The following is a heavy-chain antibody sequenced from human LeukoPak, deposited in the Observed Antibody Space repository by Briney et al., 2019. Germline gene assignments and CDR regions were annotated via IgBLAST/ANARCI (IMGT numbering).Heavy chain of an antibody. CDR3: ARYSNHFYYSGMDV. V-gene: IGHV3-30-3*01. Sequence: GGSLRLSCAASGFSFSDYGMHWVRQAPGKGLGWVALISSDGFNEYYADSVRGRFTISRDTSKNTLYLQINSLKTEDTAIYYCARYSNHFYYSGMDVWGQGTTVTVSS. CDR1: GFSFSDYG. J-gene: IGHJ6*02. CDR2: ISSDGFNE. D-gene: IGHD2-21*01.